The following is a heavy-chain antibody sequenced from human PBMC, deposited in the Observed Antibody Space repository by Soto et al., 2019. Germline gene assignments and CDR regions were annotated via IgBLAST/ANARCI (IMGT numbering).Heavy chain of an antibody. Sequence: QVQLVQSGAEEKKPGASVKVSCKASGYTFTSYAMHWVRQAHGQRLEWMGWINAGNGNTKYSQKYQGRVTITRDTAASTAYMELSSLRSEDNCVYYCARRIVVVTALDYWGQGTLVTVSS. CDR2: INAGNGNT. D-gene: IGHD2-21*02. CDR3: ARRIVVVTALDY. CDR1: GYTFTSYA. V-gene: IGHV1-3*05. J-gene: IGHJ4*02.